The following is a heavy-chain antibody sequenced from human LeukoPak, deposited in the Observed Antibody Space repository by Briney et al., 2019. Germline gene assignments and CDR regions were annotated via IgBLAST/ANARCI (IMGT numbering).Heavy chain of an antibody. Sequence: PGRSLRLSCTASGFTFSSYALHWVRQAPGKGLEWVAVISYDGNYKAYAGSVKGRFTISRDSSKDTLYLQRNSLRVEDTAVYYCARELPIDGYNYSGDYWGQGTLVTVSS. V-gene: IGHV3-30-3*01. CDR2: ISYDGNYK. CDR3: ARELPIDGYNYSGDY. J-gene: IGHJ4*02. CDR1: GFTFSSYA. D-gene: IGHD5-24*01.